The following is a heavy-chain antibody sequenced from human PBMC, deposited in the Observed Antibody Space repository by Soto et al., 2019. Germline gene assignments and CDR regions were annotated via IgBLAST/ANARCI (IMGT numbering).Heavy chain of an antibody. D-gene: IGHD2-2*01. CDR1: GYTFTSYG. Sequence: ASVKVSCKASGYTFTSYGISWVRQAPGQGLEWMGWISAYNGNTNYAQKLQGRVTMTTDTSTSTAYMELRSLRSDDTAVYYCARNTYEYQLLSGYYYYMDVWGKGTTVTVSS. CDR2: ISAYNGNT. CDR3: ARNTYEYQLLSGYYYYMDV. V-gene: IGHV1-18*01. J-gene: IGHJ6*03.